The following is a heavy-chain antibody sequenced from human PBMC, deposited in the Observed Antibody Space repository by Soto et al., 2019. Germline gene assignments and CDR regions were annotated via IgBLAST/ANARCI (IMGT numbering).Heavy chain of an antibody. J-gene: IGHJ6*02. D-gene: IGHD6-13*01. V-gene: IGHV3-30*18. CDR1: GFTFSSYG. Sequence: QVQLVESGGGVVQPGRSLRLSCAASGFTFSSYGMHWVRQAPGKGLEWVAVISYDGSNKYYADSVKGRFTISRDNSKNTLYLQMNSLRAEDTAVYYCAKSSSWTDYYYGMDVWGQGTTVTVSS. CDR2: ISYDGSNK. CDR3: AKSSSWTDYYYGMDV.